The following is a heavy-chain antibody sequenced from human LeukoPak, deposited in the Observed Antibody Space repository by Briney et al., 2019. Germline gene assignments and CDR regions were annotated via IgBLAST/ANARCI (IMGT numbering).Heavy chain of an antibody. J-gene: IGHJ5*02. D-gene: IGHD6-6*01. Sequence: ASVKVSCKASGYTFTSYDINWLRQATGQGLEWMGWMNPNSGNTGYAQKFQGRVTMTRNTSISTAYMELSSLRSEDTAVYYCAGSIAATFNWYDPWGHGTLVTVSS. CDR2: MNPNSGNT. V-gene: IGHV1-8*01. CDR3: AGSIAATFNWYDP. CDR1: GYTFTSYD.